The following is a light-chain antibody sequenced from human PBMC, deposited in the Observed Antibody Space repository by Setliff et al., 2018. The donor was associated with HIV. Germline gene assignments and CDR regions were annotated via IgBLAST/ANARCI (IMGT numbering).Light chain of an antibody. J-gene: IGLJ1*01. CDR2: DVN. CDR3: ASHRDTNTLEV. V-gene: IGLV2-14*03. Sequence: QSALTQPASVSGSPGQSITISCTGTSIGTYNYVSWYQQHPGKAPKLMIYDVNERPSGISRRFSGSKSGNTASLTISGLQPEDEADYYCASHRDTNTLEVFGTGTKVTV. CDR1: SIGTYNY.